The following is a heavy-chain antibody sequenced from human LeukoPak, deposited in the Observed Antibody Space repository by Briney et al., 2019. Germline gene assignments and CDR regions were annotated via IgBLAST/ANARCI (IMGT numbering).Heavy chain of an antibody. V-gene: IGHV3-7*04. CDR2: IKQDGSKK. Sequence: GGSLRLSCAASGFPFSSYWMTWVRQAPGKGLEWVADIKQDGSKKSYADSVKGRFTITRDNAKNSLYLQMNTLRAEDTTIYYCTRVVYIDEGIDYWGQGTLVTVSS. J-gene: IGHJ4*02. CDR1: GFPFSSYW. D-gene: IGHD5/OR15-5a*01. CDR3: TRVVYIDEGIDY.